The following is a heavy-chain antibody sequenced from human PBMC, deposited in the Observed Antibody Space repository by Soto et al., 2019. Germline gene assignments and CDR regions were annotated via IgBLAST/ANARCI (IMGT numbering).Heavy chain of an antibody. Sequence: PSETLSLTYTVSGGSISSYYWSWIRQPPGKGLEWIGYIYYSGSTNYNPSLKSRVTISVDTSKNQFSLKLSSVTAADTAVYYCARNSPPMVRCSSTSCYSNYFDYWGQGTLVTVSS. CDR3: ARNSPPMVRCSSTSCYSNYFDY. D-gene: IGHD2-2*01. CDR2: IYYSGST. J-gene: IGHJ4*02. CDR1: GGSISSYY. V-gene: IGHV4-59*01.